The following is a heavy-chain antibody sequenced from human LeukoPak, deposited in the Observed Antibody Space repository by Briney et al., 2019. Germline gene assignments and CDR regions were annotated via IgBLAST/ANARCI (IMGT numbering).Heavy chain of an antibody. D-gene: IGHD2-15*01. CDR1: GGSVSGGSYY. V-gene: IGHV4-61*01. Sequence: PSETLSLTCTVSGGSVSGGSYYWSWIRQPPGKGLEWIGYIYYSGSTNYNPSLKSRVTISVDTSKNQFSLKLSSVTAADTAVYYCAREGGRDGDYFDYWGQGTLVTVSS. CDR2: IYYSGST. CDR3: AREGGRDGDYFDY. J-gene: IGHJ4*02.